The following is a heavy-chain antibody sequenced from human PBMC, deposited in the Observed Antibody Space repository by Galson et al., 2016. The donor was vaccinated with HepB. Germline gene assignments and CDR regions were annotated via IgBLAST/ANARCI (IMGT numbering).Heavy chain of an antibody. V-gene: IGHV3-33*01. CDR2: IWFDGSDK. D-gene: IGHD6-13*01. Sequence: SLRLSCAASGFTFSSYGMHWVRQAPGKGPEWVAVIWFDGSDKYYADSVKGRFTISRDNSRNTLYLQMNSLRAEDTAVYFCARGLSSNWYKFLDWFDPWGQGTLVTVSS. J-gene: IGHJ5*02. CDR3: ARGLSSNWYKFLDWFDP. CDR1: GFTFSSYG.